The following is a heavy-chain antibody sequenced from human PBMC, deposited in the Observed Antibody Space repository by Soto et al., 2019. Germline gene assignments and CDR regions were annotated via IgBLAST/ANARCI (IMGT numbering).Heavy chain of an antibody. CDR1: GFTFSNHG. D-gene: IGHD3-3*01. J-gene: IGHJ6*02. CDR3: AKGLQDSGITIFGVPYIRVPLDV. CDR2: IPDDGINK. Sequence: GGSLRLSCAASGFTFSNHGMHWVRQAPGKGLEWVAVIPDDGINKYYADSVKGRFTISRDNSKNTLYLQMNSLRAEDTAVYYCAKGLQDSGITIFGVPYIRVPLDVCGQGTPVTVSS. V-gene: IGHV3-30*18.